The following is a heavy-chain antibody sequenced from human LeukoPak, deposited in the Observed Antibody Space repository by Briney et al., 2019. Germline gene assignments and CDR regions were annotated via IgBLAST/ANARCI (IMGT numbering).Heavy chain of an antibody. D-gene: IGHD5-18*01. CDR2: ISYDGSNK. CDR3: ARDYFYKGGYSYGAFDY. J-gene: IGHJ4*02. CDR1: GFTFSSYA. V-gene: IGHV3-30*04. Sequence: GGSLRLSCAASGFTFSSYAMHWVRQAPGKGLEWVAVISYDGSNKYYADSVKGRFTISRDNSKNTLYLQMNSLRAEDTAVYYCARDYFYKGGYSYGAFDYWGQGTLVTVSS.